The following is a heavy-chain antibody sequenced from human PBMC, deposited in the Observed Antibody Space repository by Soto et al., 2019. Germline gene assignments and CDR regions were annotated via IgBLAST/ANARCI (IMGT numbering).Heavy chain of an antibody. CDR1: GYTFTSYG. CDR3: ARSSGGYRRVCYLGNFDY. D-gene: IGHD6-25*01. Sequence: ASVKVSCKASGYTFTSYGIRWVRQAPGQGLEWMGWIRVYNGYTNYAQKFQGRVTMTTDTSTSTAYMELRSLNSDDTAVYYCARSSGGYRRVCYLGNFDYWGQGTQVTVSS. V-gene: IGHV1-18*04. J-gene: IGHJ4*02. CDR2: IRVYNGYT.